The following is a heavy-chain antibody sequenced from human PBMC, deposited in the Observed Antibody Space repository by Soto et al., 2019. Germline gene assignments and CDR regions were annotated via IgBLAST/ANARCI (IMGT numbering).Heavy chain of an antibody. CDR1: GYTFTSYG. J-gene: IGHJ5*02. CDR3: ARDRGYCSGDGCSSDWFDP. D-gene: IGHD2-15*01. CDR2: INPYNGNT. V-gene: IGHV1-18*04. Sequence: QVQLVQSGAEVKKPGASVEVSCKASGYTFTSYGISWVRQAPGQGLEWMGWINPYNGNTNYAQKLQGRVTMTTHTSTSTADMDLRCLRSDDTAVYYCARDRGYCSGDGCSSDWFDPWGQGTLVTVSS.